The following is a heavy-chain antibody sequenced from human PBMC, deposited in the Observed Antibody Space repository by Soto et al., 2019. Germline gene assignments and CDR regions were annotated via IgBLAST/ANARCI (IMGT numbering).Heavy chain of an antibody. Sequence: GASVKVSCKASGDTCTSYGISWVRQAPGQGLEWMGWISAYNGNTNYAQKLQGRVTMTTDTSTSTAYMELRSLRSDDTAVYYCRSSGDYDILTGYDAFDTSGQGPMVTVSS. CDR3: RSSGDYDILTGYDAFDT. V-gene: IGHV1-18*01. CDR2: ISAYNGNT. CDR1: GDTCTSYG. J-gene: IGHJ3*02. D-gene: IGHD3-9*01.